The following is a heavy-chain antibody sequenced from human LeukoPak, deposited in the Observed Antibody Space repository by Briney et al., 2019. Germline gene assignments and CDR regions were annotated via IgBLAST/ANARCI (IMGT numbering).Heavy chain of an antibody. D-gene: IGHD3-10*01. V-gene: IGHV3-21*01. J-gene: IGHJ4*02. CDR1: GFTLSRYS. CDR2: ISSSSSYI. CDR3: ARDGSGSLDY. Sequence: PGGSLRLSCAASGFTLSRYSMNWVRQAPGKVLEWVSSISSSSSYIYYADSVKGRFTISRDNAKNSLYLQMNSLRAEDTAVYYCARDGSGSLDYWGQGTLVTVSS.